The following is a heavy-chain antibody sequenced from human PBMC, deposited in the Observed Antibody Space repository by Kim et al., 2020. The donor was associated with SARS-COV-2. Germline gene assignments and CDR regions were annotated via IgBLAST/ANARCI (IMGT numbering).Heavy chain of an antibody. CDR1: GGSFSGYY. D-gene: IGHD5-18*01. V-gene: IGHV4-34*01. Sequence: SETLSLTCAVYGGSFSGYYWSWIRQPPGKGLEWIGEINHSGSTNYNPSLKSRVTISVDTSKNQFSLKLSSVTAADTAVYYCARGYSYGYSQHYYYYMDVCGKGTTVTVSS. CDR3: ARGYSYGYSQHYYYYMDV. J-gene: IGHJ6*03. CDR2: INHSGST.